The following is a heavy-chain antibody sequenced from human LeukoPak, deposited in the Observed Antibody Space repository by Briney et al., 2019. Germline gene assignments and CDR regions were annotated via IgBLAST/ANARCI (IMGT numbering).Heavy chain of an antibody. J-gene: IGHJ2*01. CDR1: GYSFTSYW. CDR3: ARRVVNNRNWYFDL. D-gene: IGHD4-23*01. CDR2: IYPGDPDT. Sequence: GESLKISCKGSGYSFTSYWIGWVRQMPGKGLEWMAIIYPGDPDTRYSPSFQGQVTISADKSINTAYLQWSSLKASDTAMYYCARRVVNNRNWYFDLWGRGTLVTVSS. V-gene: IGHV5-51*01.